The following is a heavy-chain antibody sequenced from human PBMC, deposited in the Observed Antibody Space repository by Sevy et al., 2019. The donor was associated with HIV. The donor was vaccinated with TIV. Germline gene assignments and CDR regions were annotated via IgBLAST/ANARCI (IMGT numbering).Heavy chain of an antibody. J-gene: IGHJ6*02. CDR1: GFTFSTYS. D-gene: IGHD1-26*01. Sequence: GGSLRLSCAASGFTFSTYSMNWVRQTPGKGLEWVSYISGGGYTIFYADSVEGRFTISRDNAKNSLYLQMNSLRDEDTALYYCARKGVVGGVGTYAMHAWGQGTTVTVSS. CDR2: ISGGGYTI. V-gene: IGHV3-48*02. CDR3: ARKGVVGGVGTYAMHA.